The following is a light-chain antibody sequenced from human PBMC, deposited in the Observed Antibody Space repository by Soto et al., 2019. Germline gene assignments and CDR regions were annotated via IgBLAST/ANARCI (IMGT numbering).Light chain of an antibody. CDR1: QGIRSY. J-gene: IGKJ2*01. CDR2: AAS. Sequence: AIRMTQSPSSLSASTGDRVTITCRASQGIRSYLAWYQQKPGKAPKLLIYAASTLQSGVPSRFSGSGSGTDFTLTISCLQSEDFATYYCQQYYSYPPYTFGQGTKLEIK. CDR3: QQYYSYPPYT. V-gene: IGKV1-8*01.